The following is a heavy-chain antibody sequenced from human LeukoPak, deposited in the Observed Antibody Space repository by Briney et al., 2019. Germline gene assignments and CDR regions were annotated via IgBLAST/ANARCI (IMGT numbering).Heavy chain of an antibody. V-gene: IGHV1-2*02. CDR3: ARCYGGKLYYYYMDV. Sequence: ASVKVSCKASGYTFTGYYMHWVRQAPGQGLEWMGWINPNSGGTNYAQKFQGRVTMTRDTSISTAYMELSRLRSDDTAVYYCARCYGGKLYYYYMDVWGKGTTVTVSS. D-gene: IGHD4-23*01. CDR1: GYTFTGYY. J-gene: IGHJ6*03. CDR2: INPNSGGT.